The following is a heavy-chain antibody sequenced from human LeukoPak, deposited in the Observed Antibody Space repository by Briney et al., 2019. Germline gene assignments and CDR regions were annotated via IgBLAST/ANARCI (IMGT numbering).Heavy chain of an antibody. CDR3: ARGRPVTGSFYFDY. Sequence: SETLSLTCTVSGGSISGYFWSWIRQPPGKGLEWIGYIHASGRTNQSPSLKSRVTISVDTSKNQFSLKLTSVTAADTAVYYCARGRPVTGSFYFDYWGQGTLVTVSS. CDR2: IHASGRT. V-gene: IGHV4-59*01. J-gene: IGHJ4*02. CDR1: GGSISGYF. D-gene: IGHD1-26*01.